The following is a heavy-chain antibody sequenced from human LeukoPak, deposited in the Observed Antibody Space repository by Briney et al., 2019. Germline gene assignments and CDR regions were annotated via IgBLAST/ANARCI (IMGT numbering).Heavy chain of an antibody. CDR3: ARVFHSGTDAFDI. CDR2: INPNSGGT. J-gene: IGHJ3*02. Sequence: ASVKVSCKASGYTFTGYYMHWVRQAPGQGLEWMGWINPNSGGTNYAQKFQGRVTMTRDTSISTAYMELSRLRSDETAVYYCARVFHSGTDAFDIWGQGTMVTVSS. D-gene: IGHD1-26*01. V-gene: IGHV1-2*02. CDR1: GYTFTGYY.